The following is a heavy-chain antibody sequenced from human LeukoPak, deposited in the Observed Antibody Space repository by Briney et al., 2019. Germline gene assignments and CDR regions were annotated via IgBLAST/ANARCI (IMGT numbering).Heavy chain of an antibody. Sequence: SETLSLTCSISGDSITTNSYWWGWIRQSPGKGLEWIGSIYSSGNSYYNPSLKTRVTISVDTSKNQFSLKLSSVTAADTAVYYCARHRYSYGAYYFDYWGQGTLVTVSS. D-gene: IGHD5-18*01. CDR1: GDSITTNSYW. V-gene: IGHV4-39*01. CDR3: ARHRYSYGAYYFDY. CDR2: IYSSGNS. J-gene: IGHJ4*02.